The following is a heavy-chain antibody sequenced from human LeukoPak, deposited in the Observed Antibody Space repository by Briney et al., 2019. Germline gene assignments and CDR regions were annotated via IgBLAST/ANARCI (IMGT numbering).Heavy chain of an antibody. V-gene: IGHV3-66*01. D-gene: IGHD1-7*01. Sequence: GGSLRLSCAASGFTVSSNYMSWVRQALGKGLEWVSVIYSGGSTYYADSVKGRFTISRDNSKNTLYLQMNSLRAEDTAVYYCALYNWNSKRDLDYWGQGTLATVSS. J-gene: IGHJ4*02. CDR1: GFTVSSNY. CDR2: IYSGGST. CDR3: ALYNWNSKRDLDY.